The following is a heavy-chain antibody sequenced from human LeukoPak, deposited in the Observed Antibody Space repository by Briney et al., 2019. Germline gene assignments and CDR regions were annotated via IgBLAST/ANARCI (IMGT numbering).Heavy chain of an antibody. V-gene: IGHV3-74*01. CDR3: ARYSSSWYGNFDY. D-gene: IGHD6-13*01. J-gene: IGHJ4*02. CDR2: INSDGSST. CDR1: GFTFSSYW. Sequence: GGSLRLSCAASGFTFSSYWMHWVRQAPGKGLVWVSRINSDGSSTSYVDSVKGRFTISRDNAKNTLYLQMNSLRAEDTAVYYCARYSSSWYGNFDYWGQGTLVTVSS.